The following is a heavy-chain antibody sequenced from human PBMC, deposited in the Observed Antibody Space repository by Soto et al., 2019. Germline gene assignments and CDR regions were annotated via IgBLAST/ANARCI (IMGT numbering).Heavy chain of an antibody. CDR1: GFTFSSYA. CDR2: ISYDGSNK. Sequence: GGSLRLSCAASGFTFSSYAMHWVRQAPGKGLEWVAVISYDGSNKYYADPVKGRFTISRDNSKNTLYLQMNSLRAEDTAVYYCARAPITMVRGVIISPFDYWGQGTLVTVSS. J-gene: IGHJ4*02. D-gene: IGHD3-10*01. V-gene: IGHV3-30-3*01. CDR3: ARAPITMVRGVIISPFDY.